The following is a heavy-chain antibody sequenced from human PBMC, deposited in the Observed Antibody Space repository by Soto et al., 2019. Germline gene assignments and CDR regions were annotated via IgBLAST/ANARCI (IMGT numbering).Heavy chain of an antibody. J-gene: IGHJ6*02. D-gene: IGHD3-10*01. Sequence: PGGSLRLSCAASGFTFSSYGMHWVRQAPGKGLEWVAVIWYDGSNKYYADSVKGRFTISRDNSKNTLYLQMNSLRAEDTAVYYSARGRPSYGSGSYRLPYYYYYGMDVWGQGTTVTVSS. V-gene: IGHV3-33*01. CDR2: IWYDGSNK. CDR3: ARGRPSYGSGSYRLPYYYYYGMDV. CDR1: GFTFSSYG.